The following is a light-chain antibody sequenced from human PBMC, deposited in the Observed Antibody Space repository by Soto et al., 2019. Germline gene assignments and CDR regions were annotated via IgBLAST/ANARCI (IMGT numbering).Light chain of an antibody. Sequence: EIVLTQSPGTLSLSPGERATLSCRASQSVSSSYLAWYQQKPGQAHRLLIYGASSRATGLPDRFSGSGSGTDFTLTISRLEPEDFAVYYCQQYGSSPLLTFGGGTKVEIK. CDR3: QQYGSSPLLT. V-gene: IGKV3-20*01. CDR2: GAS. CDR1: QSVSSSY. J-gene: IGKJ4*01.